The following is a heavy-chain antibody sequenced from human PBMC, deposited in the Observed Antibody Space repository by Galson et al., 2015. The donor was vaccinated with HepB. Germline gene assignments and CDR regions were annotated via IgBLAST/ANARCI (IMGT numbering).Heavy chain of an antibody. CDR3: ARDAATVDGYSYFDY. D-gene: IGHD5-24*01. CDR2: ISSSSSYI. V-gene: IGHV3-21*01. Sequence: SLRLSCAASGFTSSSYSMNWVRQAPGKGLEWVSSISSSSSYIYYADSVKGRFTISRDNAKNSLYLQMNSLRAEDAAVYYCARDAATVDGYSYFDYWGQGTLVTVSS. CDR1: GFTSSSYS. J-gene: IGHJ4*02.